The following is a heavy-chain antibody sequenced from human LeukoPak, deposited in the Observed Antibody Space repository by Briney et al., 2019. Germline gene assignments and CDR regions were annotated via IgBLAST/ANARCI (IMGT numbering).Heavy chain of an antibody. CDR1: GFTFSSYG. J-gene: IGHJ4*02. CDR3: AKDRPIYGSGSSLDY. Sequence: PGGSLRLSCAASGFTFSSYGMHWVRQAPGKGLEWVAVISYDGSNKYYADSVKGRFTISRDNSKNTLYLQMNSLRAEDTAVYYCAKDRPIYGSGSSLDYWGQGTLVTVSS. CDR2: ISYDGSNK. D-gene: IGHD3-10*01. V-gene: IGHV3-30*18.